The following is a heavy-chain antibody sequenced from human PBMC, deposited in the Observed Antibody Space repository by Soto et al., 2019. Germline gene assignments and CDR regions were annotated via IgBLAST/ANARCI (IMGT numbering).Heavy chain of an antibody. D-gene: IGHD4-17*01. CDR1: GDSIRIFY. V-gene: IGHV4-59*01. CDR2: IYYSGST. CDR3: ARSEATVLDY. J-gene: IGHJ4*02. Sequence: XXTRYRPFTVSGDSIRIFYRRLLRQPPGKRLEWIGYIYYSGSTNYNPSLKSRVTISVDKSKNHFSLKLSSVTAADTAVYYCARSEATVLDYWGQGTLVTVSS.